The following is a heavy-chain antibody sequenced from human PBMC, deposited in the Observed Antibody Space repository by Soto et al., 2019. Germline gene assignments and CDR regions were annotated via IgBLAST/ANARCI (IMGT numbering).Heavy chain of an antibody. CDR1: GFTFDDYA. J-gene: IGHJ4*02. CDR2: ISWNSGSI. CDR3: AKDRAGAPSYFDY. Sequence: EVQLVESGGGLVQPGRSLRLSCAASGFTFDDYAMHWVRQAPGKGLEWVSGISWNSGSIGYADSVKGRFTISRDNAKNSLYRQMNSLRAEDTALYYCAKDRAGAPSYFDYLGQGTLVTVSS. D-gene: IGHD1-26*01. V-gene: IGHV3-9*01.